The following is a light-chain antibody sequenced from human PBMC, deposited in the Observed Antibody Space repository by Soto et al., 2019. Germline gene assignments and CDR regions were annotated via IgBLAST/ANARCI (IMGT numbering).Light chain of an antibody. Sequence: DIVMTQSPLSLPVTPGEPASISCWSSQSLLHSNGYNYLDWYLQKPGQSPQLLISLGSNRASGVPDRFSGSGSGTDFTLKISRVEAEDVGVYYCMQALQTPTFGQGTRLEIK. V-gene: IGKV2-28*01. CDR1: QSLLHSNGYNY. J-gene: IGKJ5*01. CDR3: MQALQTPT. CDR2: LGS.